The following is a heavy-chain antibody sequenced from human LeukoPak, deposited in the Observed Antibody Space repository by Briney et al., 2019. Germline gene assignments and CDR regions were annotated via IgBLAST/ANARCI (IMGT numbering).Heavy chain of an antibody. J-gene: IGHJ6*03. D-gene: IGHD2-2*01. CDR2: MNPESGNT. Sequence: ASVRLSCQASGYTYTSYDINWVRQATRQGLEGMRWMNPESGNTGYVKKFQVRVTMTRDTSISTAYMELSRLRSDDTAVYYCARGPSRSTSYYYYYMDVWGKGTTVTVSS. CDR1: GYTYTSYD. V-gene: IGHV1-8*01. CDR3: ARGPSRSTSYYYYYMDV.